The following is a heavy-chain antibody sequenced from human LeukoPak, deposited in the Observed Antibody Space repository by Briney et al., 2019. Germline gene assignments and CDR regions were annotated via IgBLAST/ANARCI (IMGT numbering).Heavy chain of an antibody. CDR1: GYTFTSYY. J-gene: IGHJ5*02. Sequence: ASVKVSCKASGYTFTSYYMHWVRQAPGQGLEWMGIVNPSGGSTSYAQKFQGRVTMTRDTSTSTVYMEPSSLRSEDTAVYYCARVVVAATSNDNPIHWFDPWGQGTLVTVSS. D-gene: IGHD2-15*01. CDR3: ARVVVAATSNDNPIHWFDP. CDR2: VNPSGGST. V-gene: IGHV1-46*01.